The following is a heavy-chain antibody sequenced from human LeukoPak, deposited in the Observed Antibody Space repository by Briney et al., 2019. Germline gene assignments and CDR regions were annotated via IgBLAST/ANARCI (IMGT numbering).Heavy chain of an antibody. J-gene: IGHJ4*02. V-gene: IGHV4-59*01. CDR1: GGSISSYY. D-gene: IGHD2-15*01. Sequence: SETLSLTCTVSGGSISSYYWSWIRQPPGKGLEWIGYIYYSGSTNYNPSLKSRVTISVDTSKNQFSLKLSSVTAADTAVYYCARGVAAYPDYWGQGTLVTVSS. CDR2: IYYSGST. CDR3: ARGVAAYPDY.